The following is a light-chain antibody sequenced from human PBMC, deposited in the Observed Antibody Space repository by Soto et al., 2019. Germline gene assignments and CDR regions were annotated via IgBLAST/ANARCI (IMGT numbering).Light chain of an antibody. CDR1: SSDVGGYNY. CDR2: EVS. CDR3: RSYTSSSTPWV. Sequence: QSALTQPASVSGSPGQSITISCTGTSSDVGGYNYVSWYQQHPGKAPKLMIYEVSNRPSGVSTRFSGSKSGNTASLTISGLQAEDEADYYCRSYTSSSTPWVFGGGTKLTVL. V-gene: IGLV2-14*01. J-gene: IGLJ3*02.